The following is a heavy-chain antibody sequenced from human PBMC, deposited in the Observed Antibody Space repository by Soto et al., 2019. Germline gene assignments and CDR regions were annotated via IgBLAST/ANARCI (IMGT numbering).Heavy chain of an antibody. D-gene: IGHD2-2*01. J-gene: IGHJ6*03. Sequence: PGGSLRLSCAASGFTFSSYAMSWVRQAPGKGLEWVSAISGSGGSTYYADSVKGRFTISRDNSKNTLYLQMNSLRAEDTAVYYCAKHLPAADYYYYYMDVWGKGTTVTVSS. CDR1: GFTFSSYA. V-gene: IGHV3-23*01. CDR2: ISGSGGST. CDR3: AKHLPAADYYYYYMDV.